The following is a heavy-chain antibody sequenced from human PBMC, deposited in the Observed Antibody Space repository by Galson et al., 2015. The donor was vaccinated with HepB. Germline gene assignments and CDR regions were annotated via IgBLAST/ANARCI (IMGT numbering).Heavy chain of an antibody. CDR3: ASSSSWNYYYGMDV. J-gene: IGHJ6*02. Sequence: SLRLSCAASGILFDDYPMHWVRQAPGKGLEWVSGIKFNSDIIGYAESVKGRFTISRDNAKNALYLLMNSLRAEDTALYYCASSSSWNYYYGMDVWGQGTTVTVSS. V-gene: IGHV3-9*01. CDR2: IKFNSDII. CDR1: GILFDDYP. D-gene: IGHD2-2*01.